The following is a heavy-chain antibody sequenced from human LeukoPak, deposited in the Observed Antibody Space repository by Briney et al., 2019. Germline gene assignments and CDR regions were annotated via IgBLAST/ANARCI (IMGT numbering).Heavy chain of an antibody. CDR2: ISSSGSTV. Sequence: GGSLRLSCAASGFTFSSYEMNWVRQAPGNGLEWVSYISSSGSTVYYADSVKGRFTISRDNAKNSLYLQINSLRAEDTAVYYCAREPGATAAFDIWGQGTMVTVSS. CDR3: AREPGATAAFDI. J-gene: IGHJ3*02. V-gene: IGHV3-48*03. D-gene: IGHD1-26*01. CDR1: GFTFSSYE.